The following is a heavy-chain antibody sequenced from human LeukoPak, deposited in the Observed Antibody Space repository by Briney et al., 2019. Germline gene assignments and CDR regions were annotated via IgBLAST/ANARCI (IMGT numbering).Heavy chain of an antibody. CDR3: ARIYSGSYSDY. V-gene: IGHV3-48*01. CDR1: GFTFSSYS. D-gene: IGHD1-26*01. Sequence: GGSLRLSCAASGFTFSSYSMNWVRQAPGKGLEWVSYISGSGSAVYYADSVKGRFSISRDNSKNTLYLQMNSLRAEDTAVYYCARIYSGSYSDYWGQGTLVTVSS. J-gene: IGHJ4*02. CDR2: ISGSGSAV.